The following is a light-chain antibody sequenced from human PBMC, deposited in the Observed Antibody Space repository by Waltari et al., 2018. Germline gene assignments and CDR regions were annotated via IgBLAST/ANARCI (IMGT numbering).Light chain of an antibody. Sequence: DAVMTQSPLSLPVTPGQPASISCRSTQSPVFGDGNTYLNWFHQRPGQSPRRLIYKVSNRDSGVPDRFSGSGSGTDFTLRISRVEAEDVGVYYCMQGTHWPYTFGQGTKVEI. V-gene: IGKV2-30*01. CDR3: MQGTHWPYT. CDR2: KVS. J-gene: IGKJ2*01. CDR1: QSPVFGDGNTY.